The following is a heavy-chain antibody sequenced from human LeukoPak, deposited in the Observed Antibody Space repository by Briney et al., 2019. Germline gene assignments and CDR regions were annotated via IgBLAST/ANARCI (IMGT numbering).Heavy chain of an antibody. CDR2: ISSSSSYI. Sequence: GGSLRLSCAASGFTFSSYSMNWVRQAPGKGLEWVSSISSSSSYIYYADSVKGRFTISRDNAKNSLYLQMNSLRAEDTAVYYCARRERAVDAFDIWGQGTMVTVSS. J-gene: IGHJ3*02. D-gene: IGHD6-19*01. CDR3: ARRERAVDAFDI. CDR1: GFTFSSYS. V-gene: IGHV3-21*01.